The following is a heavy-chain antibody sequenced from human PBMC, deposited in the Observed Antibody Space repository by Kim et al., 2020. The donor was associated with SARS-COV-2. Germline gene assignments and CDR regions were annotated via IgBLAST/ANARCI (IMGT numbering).Heavy chain of an antibody. J-gene: IGHJ4*02. CDR3: ARQGPGSPWLAFES. CDR1: GFTFNNCY. D-gene: IGHD5-12*01. CDR2: IKEDGSER. Sequence: GGSLRLSCVASGFTFNNCYMTWVRQAPGRGLEWVANIKEDGSERSYVDSVQGRFTISRDNARNSLYLEMNSLRPEDTAVYYCARQGPGSPWLAFESWGQGTLVTVSS. V-gene: IGHV3-7*01.